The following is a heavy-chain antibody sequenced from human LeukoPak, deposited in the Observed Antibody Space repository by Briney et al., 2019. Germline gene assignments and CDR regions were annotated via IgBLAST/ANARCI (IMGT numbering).Heavy chain of an antibody. J-gene: IGHJ5*02. D-gene: IGHD6-19*01. CDR1: GFTFSSYG. V-gene: IGHV3-30*02. CDR3: AKGGYSSGWYLFEWFDP. CDR2: IRYDGSNK. Sequence: PGGSLSLSCAASGFTFSSYGMHWVRQAPGKGLEWVAFIRYDGSNKYYADSVKGRFTISRDNSKNTLYLQMNSLRAEDTAVYYCAKGGYSSGWYLFEWFDPWGQGTLVTVSS.